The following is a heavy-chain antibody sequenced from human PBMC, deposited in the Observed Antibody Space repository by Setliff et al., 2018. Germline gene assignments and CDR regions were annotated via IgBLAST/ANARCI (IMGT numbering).Heavy chain of an antibody. D-gene: IGHD3-9*01. CDR3: ARDPLPKHYDVVTGYYSAPNYYYMDV. CDR1: GYTFTDYY. CDR2: LNPKNNDT. V-gene: IGHV1-2*02. Sequence: ASVKVSCKTSGYTFTDYYIHWVRQAPGEGLEWMGWLNPKNNDTSYAQKFLGRVTMTRDTSIGAAYMELITLRSDDTALYYCARDPLPKHYDVVTGYYSAPNYYYMDVWGKGTTVTVS. J-gene: IGHJ6*03.